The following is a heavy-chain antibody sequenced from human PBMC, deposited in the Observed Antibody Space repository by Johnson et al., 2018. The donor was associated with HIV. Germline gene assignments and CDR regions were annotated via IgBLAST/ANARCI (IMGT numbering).Heavy chain of an antibody. D-gene: IGHD1-26*01. Sequence: QVQLVESGGGVVRPGRSLRLSCAASGFTFSSFTMHWVRQAPGKGLEWVAVISDDVSSTFYVDSVKGRFTISRDNSNNTLYLQMSGLSAEDTALYYCATDVPSAPYYNAFDIWGQGTMVTVSS. CDR3: ATDVPSAPYYNAFDI. CDR2: ISDDVSST. J-gene: IGHJ3*02. CDR1: GFTFSSFT. V-gene: IGHV3-30*04.